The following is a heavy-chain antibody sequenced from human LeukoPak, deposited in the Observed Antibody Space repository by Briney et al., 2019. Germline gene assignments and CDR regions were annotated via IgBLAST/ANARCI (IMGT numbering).Heavy chain of an antibody. Sequence: GGSLRLSCAASGFTFSSNYMSWVRQAPGKGLEWVSVIYSGGSTYYADSVKGRFTISRDNSKNTLYLQMNSLRAEDTAVYYCAGHYDSSGSDWYFDLWGRGTLVTVSS. CDR1: GFTFSSNY. V-gene: IGHV3-53*01. D-gene: IGHD3-22*01. CDR3: AGHYDSSGSDWYFDL. J-gene: IGHJ2*01. CDR2: IYSGGST.